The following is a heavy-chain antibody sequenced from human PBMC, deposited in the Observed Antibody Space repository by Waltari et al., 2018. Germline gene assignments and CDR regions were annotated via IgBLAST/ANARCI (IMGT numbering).Heavy chain of an antibody. CDR1: GGSISSRSYY. V-gene: IGHV4-39*01. CDR2: IYYSGST. Sequence: QLQLQESGPVLVKPSENMSLTCTVSGGSISSRSYYWGWIHQPQGKGLEWIGSIYYSGSTYYNPSLKSRVTISVDTSKNQFSLKLSFVTAADTAVYYCARRTSGIAARFRYFDYWGQGTLVTVSS. CDR3: ARRTSGIAARFRYFDY. J-gene: IGHJ4*02. D-gene: IGHD6-6*01.